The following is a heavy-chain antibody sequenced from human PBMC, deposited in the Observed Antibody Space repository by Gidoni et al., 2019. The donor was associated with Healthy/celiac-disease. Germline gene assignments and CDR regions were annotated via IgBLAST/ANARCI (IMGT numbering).Heavy chain of an antibody. CDR1: GFTFSGSA. D-gene: IGHD3-22*01. CDR2: IRSKANSYAT. CDR3: TREGGFPKIVVGSGIHYYYGMDV. Sequence: EVQLVESGGGLVQPGGSLKLSCAASGFTFSGSAMHWVRQASGKGLGWVGSIRSKANSYATAYAASVKGRFTISRDDSKNTAYLQMNSLKTEDTAVYYCTREGGFPKIVVGSGIHYYYGMDVWGQGTTVTVSS. V-gene: IGHV3-73*02. J-gene: IGHJ6*02.